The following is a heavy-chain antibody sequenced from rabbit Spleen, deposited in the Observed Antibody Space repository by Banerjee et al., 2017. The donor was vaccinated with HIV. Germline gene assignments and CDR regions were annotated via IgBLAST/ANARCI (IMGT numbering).Heavy chain of an antibody. D-gene: IGHD3-1*01. V-gene: IGHV1S45*01. J-gene: IGHJ4*01. CDR3: ARDMASVIGWNFGW. Sequence: QEQLEESGGDLVKPEGSLTLTCKASGFSFSNKSVMCWVRQAPGKGLEWIACINAVTGKAVSASWAKGRFTFSKSSSTTMTLQMTSLTGADTATYCCARDMASVIGWNFGWWGQGTLVTVS. CDR1: GFSFSNKSV. CDR2: INAVTGKA.